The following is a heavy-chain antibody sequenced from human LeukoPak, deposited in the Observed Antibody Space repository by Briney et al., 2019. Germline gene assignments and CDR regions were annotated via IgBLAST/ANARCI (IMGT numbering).Heavy chain of an antibody. J-gene: IGHJ6*02. Sequence: GGSLRLSCAASGFTFSDYYMSWIRQAPGKGLEWVSYISSSGSTIYYADSVKGRFTISRGNAKNSLYLQMNSLRAEDTAVYYCARSKRWFGELLFNYYYYGMDVWGQGTTVTVSS. CDR1: GFTFSDYY. CDR3: ARSKRWFGELLFNYYYYGMDV. CDR2: ISSSGSTI. V-gene: IGHV3-11*01. D-gene: IGHD3-10*01.